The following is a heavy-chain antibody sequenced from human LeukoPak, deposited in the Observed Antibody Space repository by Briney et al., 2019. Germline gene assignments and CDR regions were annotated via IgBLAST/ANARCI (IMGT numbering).Heavy chain of an antibody. V-gene: IGHV1-18*01. D-gene: IGHD6-13*01. J-gene: IGHJ4*02. CDR2: ISGYNGDT. Sequence: ASVKVSFKASGYSFSDYGIGWVRQAPGQGLEWMGWISGYNGDTNYAQKFQGRVTMTTDTSTNTAYMELRSLTSDDTAVYYCAGEGPSSSWKNWGQGSLITVSS. CDR1: GYSFSDYG. CDR3: AGEGPSSSWKN.